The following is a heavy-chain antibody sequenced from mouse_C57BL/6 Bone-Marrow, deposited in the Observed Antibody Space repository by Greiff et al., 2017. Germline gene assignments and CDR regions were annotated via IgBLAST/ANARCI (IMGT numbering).Heavy chain of an antibody. CDR1: GYTFTSYW. CDR3: AIEDDASYFDV. V-gene: IGHV1-52*01. Sequence: QVQLQQPGAELVRPGSSVQLSCKASGYTFTSYWMHWVKQRPIQGLEWIGNIDPSDSETHYNQKFKDKATLTVDKSSSTAYMQLSSLTSEDSAVYYGAIEDDASYFDVWGTGTTVTVSS. CDR2: IDPSDSET. D-gene: IGHD2-12*01. J-gene: IGHJ1*03.